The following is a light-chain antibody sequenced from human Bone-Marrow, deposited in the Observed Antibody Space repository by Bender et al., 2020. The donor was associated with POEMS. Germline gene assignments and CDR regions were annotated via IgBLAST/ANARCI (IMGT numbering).Light chain of an antibody. CDR3: QVWDGRSDHPV. CDR1: NIGSKS. J-gene: IGLJ2*01. CDR2: DDS. Sequence: SYVLTQAPSVSVAPGKTARITCGGVNIGSKSVHWYQQKPGQAPVLVVYDDSDRPSGIPEGFSGSNSGNTATLTISRVEAGDEADYYCQVWDGRSDHPVFGGGTKLTVL. V-gene: IGLV3-21*03.